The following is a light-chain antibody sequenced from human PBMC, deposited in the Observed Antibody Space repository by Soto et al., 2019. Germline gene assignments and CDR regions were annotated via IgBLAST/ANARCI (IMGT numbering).Light chain of an antibody. V-gene: IGKV1-17*01. CDR3: LQYRNYPWT. CDR2: SAI. J-gene: IGKJ1*01. Sequence: DIPMTQSPSSLSASVGDRVTITCRASQGIKNDLAWYQQRPGKAPKRLIYSAINLQSGVPSRFSGSGSETEFTLTISSLQPEDFASYYCLQYRNYPWTFGQGTKLDIK. CDR1: QGIKND.